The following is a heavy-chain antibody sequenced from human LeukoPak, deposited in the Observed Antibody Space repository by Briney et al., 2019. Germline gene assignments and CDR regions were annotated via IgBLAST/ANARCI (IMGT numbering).Heavy chain of an antibody. Sequence: GGSLRLSCAASGFTLSNAWMSWVRQAPGKGLEWVGRVKSESDGGTTDYAAPVEGRFTISRDNSKNTLYLQMNSLRAEDTAVYYCARARLQQLVLGLNWFDPWGQGTLVTVSS. CDR3: ARARLQQLVLGLNWFDP. CDR1: GFTLSNAW. V-gene: IGHV3-15*01. J-gene: IGHJ5*02. CDR2: VKSESDGGTT. D-gene: IGHD6-13*01.